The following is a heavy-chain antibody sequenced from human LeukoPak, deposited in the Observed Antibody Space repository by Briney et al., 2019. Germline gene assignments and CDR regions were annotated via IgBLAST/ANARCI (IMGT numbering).Heavy chain of an antibody. Sequence: ASVKVSCKASGYTFTSYDINWVRQATGQGLEWMGWMNPNSGNTGYAQKFQGRVTMTRNTSISTAYMELSSLRSEDTAVYYCARTATRRWLQLPYYYYMDVWGKGTTVTVSS. D-gene: IGHD5-24*01. CDR3: ARTATRRWLQLPYYYYMDV. J-gene: IGHJ6*03. V-gene: IGHV1-8*01. CDR2: MNPNSGNT. CDR1: GYTFTSYD.